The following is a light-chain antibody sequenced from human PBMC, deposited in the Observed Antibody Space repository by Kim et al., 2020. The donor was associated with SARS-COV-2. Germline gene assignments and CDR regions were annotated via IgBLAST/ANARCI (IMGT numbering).Light chain of an antibody. J-gene: IGKJ4*01. CDR2: DVS. V-gene: IGKV1-33*01. CDR1: QGISNY. CDR3: QQYAVLPT. Sequence: LSASLGDRVTITCQASQGISNYLNWYQHKPGKAPKLLIYDVSNLKTGVPSRFSGNGSGTHFTFTISSLQPEDIAIYYCQQYAVLPTFGGGTKLEI.